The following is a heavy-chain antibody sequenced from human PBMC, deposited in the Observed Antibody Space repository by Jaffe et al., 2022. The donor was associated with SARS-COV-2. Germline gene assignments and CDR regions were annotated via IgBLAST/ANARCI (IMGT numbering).Heavy chain of an antibody. CDR2: ISRDDSGA. J-gene: IGHJ4*01. D-gene: IGHD6-25*01. V-gene: IGHV3-43*01. CDR3: AKDKIGSIDY. Sequence: EVQVVESGGGVVQPGGSLRLSCATSGFTFSDYNMHWVRQAPGKGLEGVALISRDDSGAAYADSVKGRFTISRDNSRNSLYLQMNSLRTEDSALYYCAKDKIGSIDYWGQGTRVTVSS. CDR1: GFTFSDYN.